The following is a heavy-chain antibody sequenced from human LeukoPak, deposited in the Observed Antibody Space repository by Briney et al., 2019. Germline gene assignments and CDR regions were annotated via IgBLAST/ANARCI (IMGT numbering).Heavy chain of an antibody. D-gene: IGHD3-3*02. CDR2: ITPKSGDT. CDR3: ARVRLADERAWAY. CDR1: GYTFSDFY. V-gene: IGHV1-2*02. Sequence: ASVTVSCTASGYTFSDFYIHWVRQAPGQGLEYVGWITPKSGDTYSPQRFQGRVTMTRDASISTAYMELSSLRSDDTAVYFCARVRLADERAWAYWGQGTLVTVSS. J-gene: IGHJ4*02.